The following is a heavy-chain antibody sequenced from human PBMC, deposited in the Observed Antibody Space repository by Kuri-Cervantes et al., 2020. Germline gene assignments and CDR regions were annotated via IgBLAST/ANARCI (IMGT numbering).Heavy chain of an antibody. Sequence: GESLKISCAASGFTFSTYWMSWVRQAPGKGLEWVANIKQDGSAKYYVDSVRGRFTVSRDNANNSLYLQMSSLRVEDTAVYYCVRCDGGRYFDPWGQGTLVTVSS. CDR1: GFTFSTYW. V-gene: IGHV3-7*01. CDR3: VRCDGGRYFDP. CDR2: IKQDGSAK. J-gene: IGHJ5*02. D-gene: IGHD5-24*01.